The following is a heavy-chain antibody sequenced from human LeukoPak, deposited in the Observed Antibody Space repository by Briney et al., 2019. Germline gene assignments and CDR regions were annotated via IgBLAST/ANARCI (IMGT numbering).Heavy chain of an antibody. CDR2: IKQDGSEK. V-gene: IGHV3-7*01. CDR1: GFTFSSYW. Sequence: GGSLRLSCAASGFTFSSYWMSWVRQAPGKGLEWVANIKQDGSEKYYVDSVKGRFTISRDNAKNSLYLQMNSLRAEDTAVYYCARADSLSTTVTTGYWGQGTLVTVSS. CDR3: ARADSLSTTVTTGY. J-gene: IGHJ4*02. D-gene: IGHD4-17*01.